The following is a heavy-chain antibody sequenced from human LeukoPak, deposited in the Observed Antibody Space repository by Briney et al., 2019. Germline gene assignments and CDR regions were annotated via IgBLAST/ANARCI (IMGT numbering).Heavy chain of an antibody. CDR2: ISYDGSDK. D-gene: IGHD2-21*02. Sequence: GRSLRLSCAASAFTFSSYGMHWVRQAPGKGLEWVAVISYDGSDKYYADSVKGRFTISRDNSKNTLYLQMNSLRADDTAVYYCAKDISGGDCPDYWGQGTLVTVSS. J-gene: IGHJ4*02. CDR3: AKDISGGDCPDY. CDR1: AFTFSSYG. V-gene: IGHV3-30*18.